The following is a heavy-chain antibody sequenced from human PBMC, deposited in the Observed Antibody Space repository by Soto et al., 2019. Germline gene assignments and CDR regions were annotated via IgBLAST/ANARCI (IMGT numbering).Heavy chain of an antibody. J-gene: IGHJ6*02. CDR2: INSNGTTA. Sequence: GGSLRLSCAASGFTFTSYWVHWVRQAPGKGLVWVSRINSNGTTANYADSVTGRFTISRDNAKNTVYLQMNSLRVEDTAVYYCARGIKNYYGMDVWGQGTTVTVSS. CDR1: GFTFTSYW. CDR3: ARGIKNYYGMDV. V-gene: IGHV3-74*01.